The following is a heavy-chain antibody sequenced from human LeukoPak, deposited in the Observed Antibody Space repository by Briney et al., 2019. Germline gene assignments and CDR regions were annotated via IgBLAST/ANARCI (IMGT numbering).Heavy chain of an antibody. CDR3: ASSSYGSGSYYYLFDY. D-gene: IGHD3-10*01. CDR2: IYYSGST. V-gene: IGHV4-39*07. J-gene: IGHJ4*02. Sequence: SETLSLTCTVSGGSISSSSYYWGWIRQPPGKGLEWIGSIYYSGSTYYNPSLKSRVTISVDTSKNQFSLKLSSVTAADTAVYYXASSSYGSGSYYYLFDYWGQGTLVTVSS. CDR1: GGSISSSSYY.